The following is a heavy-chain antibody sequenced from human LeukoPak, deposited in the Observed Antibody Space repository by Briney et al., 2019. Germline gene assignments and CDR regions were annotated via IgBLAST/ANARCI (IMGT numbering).Heavy chain of an antibody. CDR2: ISAYSGDT. V-gene: IGHV1-18*01. Sequence: EASVKVSCKASGFSFASYGITWVRQAPGQGLEWMGWISAYSGDTKYAQNLQDRVAMTTDTSTSTAYMELGSLRSDDTAVYYCARPIRPYNYFENSGYGYYFDYWGQGTLVTVSS. D-gene: IGHD3-22*01. CDR3: ARPIRPYNYFENSGYGYYFDY. CDR1: GFSFASYG. J-gene: IGHJ4*02.